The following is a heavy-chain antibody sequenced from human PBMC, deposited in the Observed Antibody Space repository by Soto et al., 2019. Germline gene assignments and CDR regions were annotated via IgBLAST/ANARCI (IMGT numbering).Heavy chain of an antibody. CDR1: GNTLTNSY. D-gene: IGHD3-22*01. Sequence: GASLKVSCKASGNTLTNSYLHWVRQAPGQGLEWLGWINPNNGDTNYAQKFRGRVTMTRDTSNNTVYMELTRLTSDDTAVYFCARMVVPTTYFDFWGQGTSVTVSS. CDR2: INPNNGDT. CDR3: ARMVVPTTYFDF. V-gene: IGHV1-2*02. J-gene: IGHJ4*02.